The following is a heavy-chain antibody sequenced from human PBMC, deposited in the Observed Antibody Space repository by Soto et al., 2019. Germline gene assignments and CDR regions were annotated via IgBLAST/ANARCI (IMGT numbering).Heavy chain of an antibody. CDR3: ARGYGPVLRFLEWLPPGGMDV. CDR2: INPSGGST. Sequence: ASVKVSCKASGYTFTSYYMHWVRQAPGQGLEWMGIINPSGGSTSYAQKFQGRVTMTRDTSTSTVYMELSSLRSEDTAVYYCARGYGPVLRFLEWLPPGGMDVWGQGTTVTVSS. D-gene: IGHD3-3*01. CDR1: GYTFTSYY. V-gene: IGHV1-46*01. J-gene: IGHJ6*02.